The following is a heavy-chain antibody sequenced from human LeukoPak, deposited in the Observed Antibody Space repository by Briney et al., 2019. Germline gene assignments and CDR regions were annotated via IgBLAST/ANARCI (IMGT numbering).Heavy chain of an antibody. Sequence: PGGSLRLSCAASGFSFSSYGMHWVRQAPGKGLEWVAVIWYGGSNKYYADSVKGRFTISRDNSKNTLYLQMNSLRAEDTAVYYCAKDGGPNYFDYWGQGTLVTVSS. CDR3: AKDGGPNYFDY. CDR2: IWYGGSNK. V-gene: IGHV3-30*02. J-gene: IGHJ4*02. CDR1: GFSFSSYG.